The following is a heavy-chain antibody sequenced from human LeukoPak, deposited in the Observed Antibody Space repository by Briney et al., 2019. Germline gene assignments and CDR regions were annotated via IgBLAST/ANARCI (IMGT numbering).Heavy chain of an antibody. CDR1: GYIFTNDW. CDR2: IFPGDSDT. D-gene: IGHD6-19*01. V-gene: IGHV5-51*01. CDR3: ARRAPYSSGWYSDF. Sequence: GESLKISCKGSGYIFTNDWIGWVRQMPGKGLEWMAIIFPGDSDTRYSPSFQGQVTISADKSISTAHLQWSSLKASDTAMYYCARRAPYSSGWYSDFWGQGTLVTVSS. J-gene: IGHJ4*02.